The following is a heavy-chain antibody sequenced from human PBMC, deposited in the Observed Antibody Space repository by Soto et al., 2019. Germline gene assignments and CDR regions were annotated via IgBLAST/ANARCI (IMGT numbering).Heavy chain of an antibody. CDR1: GYTFTGYY. D-gene: IGHD6-19*01. J-gene: IGHJ3*02. Sequence: GASVKVSCKASGYTFTGYYMHWVRQAPGQGLEWMGWINPNSGGTNYAQKFQGWVTMTRDTSISTAYMELSRLRSDDTAVYYRARTAGYSSGWYKGFAFDIWGQGTMVTVSS. CDR3: ARTAGYSSGWYKGFAFDI. CDR2: INPNSGGT. V-gene: IGHV1-2*04.